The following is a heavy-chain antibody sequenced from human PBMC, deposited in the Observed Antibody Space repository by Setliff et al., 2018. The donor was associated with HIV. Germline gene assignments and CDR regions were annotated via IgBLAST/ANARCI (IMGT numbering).Heavy chain of an antibody. V-gene: IGHV3-7*01. J-gene: IGHJ4*02. Sequence: GESLKISCKASGYSFSNYWIAWVRQMPGKGLEWVANIKQDGSETHYVDSVKGRFTISRDNAKNSLYLQMNSLRAEDTAVYYCARESGRGNSGYYHYYFDYWGQGTLVTVSS. D-gene: IGHD3-22*01. CDR3: ARESGRGNSGYYHYYFDY. CDR2: IKQDGSET. CDR1: GYSFSNYW.